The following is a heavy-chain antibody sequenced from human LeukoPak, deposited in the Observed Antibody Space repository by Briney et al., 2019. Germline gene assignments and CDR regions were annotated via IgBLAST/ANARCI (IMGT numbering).Heavy chain of an antibody. J-gene: IGHJ6*03. CDR2: IRYDGSNK. Sequence: GRSLRLSCAASGFTFSSYGMHWVRQAPGKGLEWVAFIRYDGSNKYYADSVKGRFTISRDNSKNTLYLQMNSLRAEDTAVYYCAGSSYYYYYMDVWGKGTTVTISS. CDR3: AGSSYYYYYMDV. CDR1: GFTFSSYG. V-gene: IGHV3-30*02.